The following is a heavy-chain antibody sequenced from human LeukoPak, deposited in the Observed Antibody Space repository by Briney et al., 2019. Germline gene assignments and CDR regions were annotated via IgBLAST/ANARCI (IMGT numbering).Heavy chain of an antibody. CDR3: ATDLIVGATSADY. D-gene: IGHD1-26*01. CDR1: GFTFSSYG. V-gene: IGHV3-30*02. Sequence: GGSLRLSCAASGFTFSSYGMHWVRQAPGKGLEWVAFIRYDGSNKYYADSVKGRFTISRDDSKNTLYLQMNRLRAEDTAVYYCATDLIVGATSADYWGQGTLVTVSS. J-gene: IGHJ4*02. CDR2: IRYDGSNK.